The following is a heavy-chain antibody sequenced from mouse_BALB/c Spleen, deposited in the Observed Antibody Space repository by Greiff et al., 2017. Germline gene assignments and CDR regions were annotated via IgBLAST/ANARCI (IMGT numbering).Heavy chain of an antibody. J-gene: IGHJ2*01. V-gene: IGHV1-82*01. CDR2: IYPGDGDT. D-gene: IGHD3-1*01. CDR3: ARSGLGLRFDY. CDR1: GYAFSSSW. Sequence: QVQLQQSGPELVKPGASVKISCKASGYAFSSSWMNWVKQRPGQGLEWIGRIYPGDGDTNYNGKFKGKATLTADKSSSTAYMQLSSLTSVDSAVYFCARSGLGLRFDYWGQGTTLTVSS.